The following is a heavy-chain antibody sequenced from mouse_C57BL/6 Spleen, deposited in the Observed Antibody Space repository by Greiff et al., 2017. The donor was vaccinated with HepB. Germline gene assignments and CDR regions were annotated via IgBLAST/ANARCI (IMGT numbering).Heavy chain of an antibody. CDR1: GYTFTGYW. CDR3: ARSRYYGSSPVAY. V-gene: IGHV1-9*01. CDR2: IFPGSGST. D-gene: IGHD1-1*01. J-gene: IGHJ3*01. Sequence: VQGVESGAELMKPGASVKLSCKATGYTFTGYWIEWVKQRPGHGLEWIGEIFPGSGSTHYNEKFKGKATFTADTSSNTAYMQLSSLTTEDSAIYYCARSRYYGSSPVAYWGQGTLVTVSA.